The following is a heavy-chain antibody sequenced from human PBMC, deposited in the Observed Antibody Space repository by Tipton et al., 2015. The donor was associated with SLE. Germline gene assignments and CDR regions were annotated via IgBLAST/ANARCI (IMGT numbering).Heavy chain of an antibody. Sequence: SLRLSCAASGFTFSSYAMSWVRQAPGKGLEWVSAISGSGGSTYYADSVKGRFTISRDNSKNTLYLQMNSLRAEDTAVYYCARRDPNSGYLFDYWGQGTLVTVSS. CDR2: ISGSGGST. J-gene: IGHJ4*02. CDR1: GFTFSSYA. CDR3: ARRDPNSGYLFDY. D-gene: IGHD5-12*01. V-gene: IGHV3-23*01.